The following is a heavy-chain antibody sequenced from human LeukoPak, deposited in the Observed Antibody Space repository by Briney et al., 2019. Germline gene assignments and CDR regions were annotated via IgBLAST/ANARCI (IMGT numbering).Heavy chain of an antibody. CDR3: ARNYDSLDY. Sequence: PGGSLRLSCAASGFTFSSYEMNWVRQAPGKGLEWVSYISSSGSTIYYADSVQGRFTISRDNAQNSLYLQMNSLRAEDTAVYYCARNYDSLDYWGQGTLVTVSA. J-gene: IGHJ4*02. D-gene: IGHD3-22*01. CDR1: GFTFSSYE. CDR2: ISSSGSTI. V-gene: IGHV3-48*03.